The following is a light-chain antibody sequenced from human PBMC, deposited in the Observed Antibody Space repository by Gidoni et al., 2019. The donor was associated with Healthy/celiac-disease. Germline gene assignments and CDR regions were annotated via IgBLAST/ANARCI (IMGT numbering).Light chain of an antibody. Sequence: QSALTQPASVSGSPGQSITISCTGTSSDVGGYNYVPWYQQHPGKAPILIIYDVSNRPSGVSNRFSGSKSGNTASLTISGLQAEDEADYYCSSYTSSNTLVFGGGTKLTVL. J-gene: IGLJ2*01. V-gene: IGLV2-14*03. CDR1: SSDVGGYNY. CDR2: DVS. CDR3: SSYTSSNTLV.